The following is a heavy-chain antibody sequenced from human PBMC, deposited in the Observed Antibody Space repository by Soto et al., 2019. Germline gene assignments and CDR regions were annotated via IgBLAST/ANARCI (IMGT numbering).Heavy chain of an antibody. CDR2: IFHDGNT. J-gene: IGHJ5*02. CDR1: GASIGSGGW. CDR3: ARHEGWTGPDQ. V-gene: IGHV4-4*02. Sequence: SETLSLTCAVSGASIGSGGWWSWVRQPPGKGLGWIAEIFHDGNTNYSPSLKSRVTISVDKSQNQFSLNVYSVTAADTAVYYCARHEGWTGPDQWGQGTLVTVSS. D-gene: IGHD2-8*02.